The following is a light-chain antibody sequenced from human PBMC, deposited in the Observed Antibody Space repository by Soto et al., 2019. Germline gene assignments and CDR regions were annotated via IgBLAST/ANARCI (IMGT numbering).Light chain of an antibody. V-gene: IGKV1-33*01. CDR3: LEYADLPPFT. CDR1: EDIRKS. CDR2: AAS. Sequence: DIQMTESPSSLSASVGDRVTITCQASEDIRKSLNWFQHKPGKAPKLLIYAASNLEAGVPSRFSGGGSGTDFTFTIISLQPQDIATYYCLEYADLPPFTFGPGTKVDLK. J-gene: IGKJ3*01.